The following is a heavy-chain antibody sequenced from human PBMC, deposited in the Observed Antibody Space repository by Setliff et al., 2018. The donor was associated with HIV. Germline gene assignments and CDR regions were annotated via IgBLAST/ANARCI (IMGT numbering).Heavy chain of an antibody. Sequence: PGGSLRLSCAASGFTVSSNYMSWVRQAPGKGLEWVSVISYDGINKYYADSVKGRFTISRDNSKNTLYLQMDSLRTEDTAVYYCASSYPNYNYGNYDFWSGYYHDDAFDIWGQGTMVTVSS. CDR2: ISYDGINK. J-gene: IGHJ3*02. D-gene: IGHD3-3*01. CDR3: ASSYPNYNYGNYDFWSGYYHDDAFDI. CDR1: GFTVSSNY. V-gene: IGHV3-30*03.